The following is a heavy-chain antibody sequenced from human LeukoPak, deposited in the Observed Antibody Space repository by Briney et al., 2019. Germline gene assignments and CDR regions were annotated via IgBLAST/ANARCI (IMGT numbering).Heavy chain of an antibody. J-gene: IGHJ4*02. Sequence: GGSLSLSCAASGFTFSSYAMHWVRQAPGKGLEFVSAISSSGGSTYYANSVKGRFTISRDHSKNTLYLQMGSLRAEDMAVYYCARVGSGSYHMDYFDYWGQGTLVTVSS. D-gene: IGHD1-26*01. V-gene: IGHV3-64*01. CDR2: ISSSGGST. CDR3: ARVGSGSYHMDYFDY. CDR1: GFTFSSYA.